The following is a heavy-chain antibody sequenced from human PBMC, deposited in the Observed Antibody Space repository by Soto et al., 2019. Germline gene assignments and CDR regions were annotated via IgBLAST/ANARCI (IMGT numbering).Heavy chain of an antibody. J-gene: IGHJ4*02. V-gene: IGHV3-30-3*01. D-gene: IGHD3-3*01. Sequence: QVQLVESGGGVVQPGRSLRLSCAASGFTFSSYAMHWVRQAPGKGLEGVAVISYDGSNKYYADSVKGRFTISRDNSKNTLYLQMNSLRAEDTAVYYCARDGKRFLEWLLLDYWGQGTLVTVSS. CDR2: ISYDGSNK. CDR1: GFTFSSYA. CDR3: ARDGKRFLEWLLLDY.